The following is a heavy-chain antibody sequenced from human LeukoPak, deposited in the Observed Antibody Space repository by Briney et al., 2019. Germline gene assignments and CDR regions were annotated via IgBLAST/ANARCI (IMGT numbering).Heavy chain of an antibody. Sequence: ASVKVSCKASGYTFTSYYMHWVRQAPGQGLEWLGWMNPNSGHTGFAQKFQGSVTMTRDTSISTAYMELSSLRSEDTAMYYCAMYHYDSSGPYVGAFDIWGQGTMVTVSS. CDR1: GYTFTSYY. CDR3: AMYHYDSSGPYVGAFDI. V-gene: IGHV1-8*02. D-gene: IGHD3-22*01. CDR2: MNPNSGHT. J-gene: IGHJ3*02.